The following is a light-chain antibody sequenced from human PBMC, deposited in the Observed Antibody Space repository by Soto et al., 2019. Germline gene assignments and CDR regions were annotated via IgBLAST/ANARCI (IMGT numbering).Light chain of an antibody. J-gene: IGKJ1*01. CDR1: QSVSSSY. CDR2: GAS. Sequence: EIVLTQSPGTLSLSPGERATLSCRASQSVSSSYLAWYQRKPGQAPRLLIYGASSRATGIPDRFSGSGSGTDCTRTISRLEPEDFAVYYCHQDGSSPWTFGQGTKVEIK. V-gene: IGKV3-20*01. CDR3: HQDGSSPWT.